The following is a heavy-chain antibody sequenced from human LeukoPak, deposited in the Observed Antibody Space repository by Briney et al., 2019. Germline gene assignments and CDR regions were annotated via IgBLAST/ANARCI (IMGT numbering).Heavy chain of an antibody. D-gene: IGHD1-26*01. CDR2: IFPADSDA. CDR1: GYSFSNYW. J-gene: IGHJ4*02. V-gene: IGHV5-51*01. Sequence: GESLKISCKGSGYSFSNYWIAWVRRMPGKGLEWMGIIFPADSDARYSPSLQGQVTISVDKSINTAYLQWSSLKASDSAMYYCARPPGVGATSFDYWGQGTLVTVSS. CDR3: ARPPGVGATSFDY.